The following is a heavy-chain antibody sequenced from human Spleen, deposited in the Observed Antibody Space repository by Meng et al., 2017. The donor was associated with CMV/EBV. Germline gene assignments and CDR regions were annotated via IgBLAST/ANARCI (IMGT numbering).Heavy chain of an antibody. CDR1: GFTFSSYA. CDR2: ISYDGSNK. V-gene: IGHV3-30*14. Sequence: GGSLRLSCAASGFTFSSYAMHWVRQAPGKGLEWVAVISYDGSNKYYADSVKGRFTISRDSSKRTLYLQMNSLRGEDTALYYCARGNWDYGNWYFDLWGRGTLVTVSS. D-gene: IGHD1-7*01. CDR3: ARGNWDYGNWYFDL. J-gene: IGHJ2*01.